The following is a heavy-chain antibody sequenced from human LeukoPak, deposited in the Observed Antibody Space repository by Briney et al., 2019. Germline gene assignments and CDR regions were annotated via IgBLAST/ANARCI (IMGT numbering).Heavy chain of an antibody. V-gene: IGHV1-46*02. Sequence: GAAVKVSCKASGYPFDNFGLTWVRQAPGQGLEWMGIINPSGGSTNYAQKFQGRVTMTRDTSTSTVYMELSSLRSEDTAVYYCAREHSGYDSWGQGTLLTVSS. J-gene: IGHJ5*02. D-gene: IGHD5-12*01. CDR2: INPSGGST. CDR1: GYPFDNFG. CDR3: AREHSGYDS.